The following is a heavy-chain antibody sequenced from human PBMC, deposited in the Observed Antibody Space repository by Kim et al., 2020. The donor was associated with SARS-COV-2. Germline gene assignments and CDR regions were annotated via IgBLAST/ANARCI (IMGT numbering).Heavy chain of an antibody. CDR1: GFTFSSYG. J-gene: IGHJ6*02. D-gene: IGHD6-19*01. CDR3: AKDLYSSGWYNTRLYYGMDV. V-gene: IGHV3-30*18. CDR2: ISYDGSNK. Sequence: GGSLRLSCAASGFTFSSYGMHWVRQAPGKGLEWVAVISYDGSNKYYADSVKGRFTISRDNSKNTLYLQMNSLRAEDTAVYYCAKDLYSSGWYNTRLYYGMDVWGQGTTVTVSS.